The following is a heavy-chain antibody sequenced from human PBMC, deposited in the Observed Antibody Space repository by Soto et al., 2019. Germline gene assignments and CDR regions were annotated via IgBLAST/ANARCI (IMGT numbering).Heavy chain of an antibody. CDR2: IYWDDDK. Sequence: QITLKESGPTLVKPTQTLTLTCTFSGFSLSSTRMAVGWIRQPQGKDLEWLALIYWDDDKRYRPFLKSRLTITKDTSKNLVVLTMSNMDPVDTARYYCAHIVVAGLGYYFDYWGQGTLVTVSS. V-gene: IGHV2-5*02. CDR3: AHIVVAGLGYYFDY. CDR1: GFSLSSTRMA. D-gene: IGHD6-19*01. J-gene: IGHJ4*02.